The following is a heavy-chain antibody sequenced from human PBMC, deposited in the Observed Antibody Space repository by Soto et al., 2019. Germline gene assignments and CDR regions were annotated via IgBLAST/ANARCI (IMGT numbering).Heavy chain of an antibody. Sequence: PGGCLRLSCAASGFTFSNAWMNWVRQAPGKGLEWVGRIKKKADGGTAEHAAPVKGRFTISRDDSENTLYLQTNSLKTEDTAVYYCTTVNIHKYDSSGHYYWGQGTRDTVSS. CDR1: GFTFSNAW. D-gene: IGHD3-22*01. V-gene: IGHV3-15*01. CDR2: IKKKADGGTA. J-gene: IGHJ4*02. CDR3: TTVNIHKYDSSGHYY.